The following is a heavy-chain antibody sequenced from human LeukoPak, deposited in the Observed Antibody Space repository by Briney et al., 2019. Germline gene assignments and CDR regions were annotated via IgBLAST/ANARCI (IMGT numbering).Heavy chain of an antibody. CDR2: INHSGST. J-gene: IGHJ3*02. Sequence: SETLSPTCAVYGGSFSGYCWSWIRRPPGKGLEWIGEINHSGSTNYNPSLKSRVTISVDTSKNQFSLKLSSVTAADTAVYYCATGRAFDIWGQGTMVTVSS. CDR1: GGSFSGYC. V-gene: IGHV4-34*01. CDR3: ATGRAFDI.